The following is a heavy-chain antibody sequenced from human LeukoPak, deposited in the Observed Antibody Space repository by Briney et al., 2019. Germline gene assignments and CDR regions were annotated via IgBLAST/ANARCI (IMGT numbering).Heavy chain of an antibody. Sequence: PGGSLRLSCAASGFTFSSYGMHWVRQAPGKGLEWVAVIWYDGSNKYYADSVKGRFTISRDNSKNTLYLQMNSLRAEDTAVYYCARDPSTQDAFDIWGQGTMVTVSS. CDR3: ARDPSTQDAFDI. CDR1: GFTFSSYG. J-gene: IGHJ3*02. V-gene: IGHV3-33*01. CDR2: IWYDGSNK.